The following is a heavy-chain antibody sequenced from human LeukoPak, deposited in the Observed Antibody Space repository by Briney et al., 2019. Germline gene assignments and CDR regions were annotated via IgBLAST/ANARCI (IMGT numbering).Heavy chain of an antibody. CDR3: ARDRGTWNDDGFDY. J-gene: IGHJ4*02. Sequence: SETLSLTCTVSGDSISSSYWSWIRQPAGKGLEWIGRIYISGSTNYNPSLKSRVTMSVDTSKNQFSLKLSSVTAADTAVYYCARDRGTWNDDGFDYWGQGTLVTVSS. V-gene: IGHV4-4*07. CDR2: IYISGST. D-gene: IGHD1-1*01. CDR1: GDSISSSY.